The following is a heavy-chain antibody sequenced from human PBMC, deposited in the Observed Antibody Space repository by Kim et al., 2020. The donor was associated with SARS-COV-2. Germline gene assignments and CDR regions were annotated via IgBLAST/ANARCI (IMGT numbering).Heavy chain of an antibody. V-gene: IGHV4-31*03. CDR3: ARGVDTAMVTFDY. D-gene: IGHD5-18*01. CDR1: GGSISSGGYY. J-gene: IGHJ4*02. CDR2: IYYSGST. Sequence: SETLSLTCTVSGGSISSGGYYWSWIRQHPGKGLEWIGYIYYSGSTYYNPSLKSRVTISVDTSKNQFSLKLSSVTAADTAVYYCARGVDTAMVTFDYWGQGTLVTVSS.